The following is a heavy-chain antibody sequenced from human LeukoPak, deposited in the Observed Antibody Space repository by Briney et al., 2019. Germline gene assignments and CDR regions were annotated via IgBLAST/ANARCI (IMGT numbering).Heavy chain of an antibody. J-gene: IGHJ4*02. V-gene: IGHV3-74*01. CDR1: GFTLSSYW. CDR2: INSDGSST. CDR3: ARDRIVGATIDY. Sequence: GGSLRLSCAASGFTLSSYWMHWVRQAPGKGLVWVSRINSDGSSTSYADSVKGRFTISRDNAKNTLYLQMDSLRAEDTAVYYCARDRIVGATIDYWGQGTLVTVSS. D-gene: IGHD1-26*01.